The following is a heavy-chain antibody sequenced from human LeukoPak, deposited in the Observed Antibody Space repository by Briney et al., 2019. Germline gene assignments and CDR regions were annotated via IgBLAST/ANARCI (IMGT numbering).Heavy chain of an antibody. CDR3: AKGSGYEHNYYYYYMDV. CDR2: ISYDGSNK. D-gene: IGHD5-12*01. CDR1: GFTFINYD. J-gene: IGHJ6*03. V-gene: IGHV3-30*18. Sequence: GGSLRLSCAASGFTFINYDMHWFRQAPGKGLEWVAVISYDGSNKYYADSVKGRFTISRDNSKNTLYLQMSSLRAEDTAVYYCAKGSGYEHNYYYYYMDVWGKGTTVTISS.